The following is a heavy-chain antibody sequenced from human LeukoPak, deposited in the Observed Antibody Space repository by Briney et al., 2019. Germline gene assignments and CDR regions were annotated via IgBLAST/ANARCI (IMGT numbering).Heavy chain of an antibody. CDR1: GYTFTGYY. D-gene: IGHD5-24*01. J-gene: IGHJ6*03. V-gene: IGHV1-2*02. Sequence: ASVKVSCKASGYTFTGYYMHWVRQAPGQGLEWMGWINPNSGGTNYAQKFQGRVTMTRDTSISTAYMELSRLRSEDTAVYYCARDRVEMATILGYYMDVWGKGTTVTVSS. CDR3: ARDRVEMATILGYYMDV. CDR2: INPNSGGT.